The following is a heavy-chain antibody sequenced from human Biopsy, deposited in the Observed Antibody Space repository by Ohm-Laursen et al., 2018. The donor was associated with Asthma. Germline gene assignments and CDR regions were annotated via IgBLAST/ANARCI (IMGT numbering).Heavy chain of an antibody. Sequence: SLRLSCAASGTHFGSYNMHWARQAPGKGLEWVAVITFDGSTQHYGDSVKGRFTISRDNSKNMLFLQMNSLRAEDTAVYYCSRGTLGYYFDIWGQGTQVTVSS. CDR2: ITFDGSTQ. D-gene: IGHD6-13*01. J-gene: IGHJ4*02. V-gene: IGHV3-30-3*01. CDR3: SRGTLGYYFDI. CDR1: GTHFGSYN.